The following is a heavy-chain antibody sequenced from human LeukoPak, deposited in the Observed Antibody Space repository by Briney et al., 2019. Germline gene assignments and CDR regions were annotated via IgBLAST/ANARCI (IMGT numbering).Heavy chain of an antibody. CDR1: GGSFSGYS. CDR2: INHSGST. Sequence: PSETLSLTCAVSGGSFSGYSWNWVRQSPEKGLEWIGEINHSGSTNFNPSLKRRVTISVDTSKNQFSLKLSSVTAADTAVYYCARALWFGESNRYGMDVWGQGTTVTVSS. V-gene: IGHV4-34*01. D-gene: IGHD3-10*01. CDR3: ARALWFGESNRYGMDV. J-gene: IGHJ6*02.